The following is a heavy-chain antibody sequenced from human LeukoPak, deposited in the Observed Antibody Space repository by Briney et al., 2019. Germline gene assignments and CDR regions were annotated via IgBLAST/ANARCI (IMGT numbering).Heavy chain of an antibody. Sequence: GGSLRLSWTASGFLLGRYAMMWVRQAPGKGLEWVSAIGGRGTNTYYADSVKGRFTISRDNSKNMLYLQMNSLRAEDTAVYYCAEELSNEVYSLFWGQGTLVAVSS. J-gene: IGHJ4*02. CDR1: GFLLGRYA. CDR3: AEELSNEVYSLF. V-gene: IGHV3-23*01. CDR2: IGGRGTNT. D-gene: IGHD4-11*01.